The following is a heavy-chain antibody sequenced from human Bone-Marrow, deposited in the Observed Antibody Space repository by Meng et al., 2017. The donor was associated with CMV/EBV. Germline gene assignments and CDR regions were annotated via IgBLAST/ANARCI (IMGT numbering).Heavy chain of an antibody. J-gene: IGHJ4*02. CDR3: TSGVGAVGY. Sequence: GESLKISWKGSGYSFLTYWNGWVRQMPGKGLEWMGIIYPGDSKTIYSPSFQGQVTISADKSISTAYLQWRSLKASDNAMYYGTSGVGAVGYWGQGTLVTVSS. CDR2: IYPGDSKT. CDR1: GYSFLTYW. V-gene: IGHV5-51*01. D-gene: IGHD1-26*01.